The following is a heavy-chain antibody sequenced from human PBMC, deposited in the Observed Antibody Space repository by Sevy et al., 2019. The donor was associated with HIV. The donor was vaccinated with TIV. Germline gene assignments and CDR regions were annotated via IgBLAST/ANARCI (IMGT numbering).Heavy chain of an antibody. V-gene: IGHV3-23*01. Sequence: GGSLRLSCAASGFTFSSHAMSWVRQAPGKGLEWVSAISGSGGSTYYADSVKGRFTISRDNSKNTLYLQMNSLRAEDTAVYYCAKKRGSGSYPTYYFDYWGQGTLVTVSS. CDR3: AKKRGSGSYPTYYFDY. CDR1: GFTFSSHA. CDR2: ISGSGGST. J-gene: IGHJ4*02. D-gene: IGHD3-10*01.